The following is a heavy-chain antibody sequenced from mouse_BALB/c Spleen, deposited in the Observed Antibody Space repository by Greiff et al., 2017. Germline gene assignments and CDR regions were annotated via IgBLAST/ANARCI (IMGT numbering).Heavy chain of an antibody. D-gene: IGHD1-1*01. J-gene: IGHJ4*01. CDR1: GFTFSSYA. CDR3: ARGKITTVPYYYAMDY. Sequence: EVQVVESGGGLVKPGGSLKLSCAASGFTFSSYAMSWVRQTPEKRLEWVASISSGGSTYYPDSVKGRFTISRDNARNILYLQMSSLRSEDTAMYYCARGKITTVPYYYAMDYWGQGTSVTVSS. V-gene: IGHV5-6-5*01. CDR2: ISSGGST.